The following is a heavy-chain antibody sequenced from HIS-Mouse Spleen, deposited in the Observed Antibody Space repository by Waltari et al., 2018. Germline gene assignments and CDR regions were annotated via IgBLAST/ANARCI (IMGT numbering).Heavy chain of an antibody. D-gene: IGHD3-3*01. J-gene: IGHJ4*02. CDR3: ARVYYDFWSGYYY. Sequence: QVQLVQSGAEVKKPGASVKVSCKASGYTFTSYDINWVRRATGRGLEWMGRMNPTSGNTGYGQKFQGRVTMTRNTSISTAYMELSSLRSEDTAVYYCARVYYDFWSGYYYWGQGTLVTVSS. CDR1: GYTFTSYD. CDR2: MNPTSGNT. V-gene: IGHV1-8*01.